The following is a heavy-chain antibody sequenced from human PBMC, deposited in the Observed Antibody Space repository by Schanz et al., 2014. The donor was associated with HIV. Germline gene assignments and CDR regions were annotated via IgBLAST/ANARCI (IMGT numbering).Heavy chain of an antibody. CDR1: GFTFSSYG. V-gene: IGHV3-33*01. Sequence: QVQLVESGGGVVQPGKSLRLSCAASGFTFSSYGMHWVRQAPGKGLEWVAVIWYDGSNKYYTDSVKGRFTISRDSSKNTLYLQMNSLRAEDTAVYYYARGARYGMDVWGQGTTVTVSS. J-gene: IGHJ6*02. CDR3: ARGARYGMDV. CDR2: IWYDGSNK.